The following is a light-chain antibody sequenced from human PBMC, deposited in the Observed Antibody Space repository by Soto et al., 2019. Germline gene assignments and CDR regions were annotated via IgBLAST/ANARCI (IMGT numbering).Light chain of an antibody. Sequence: QSVLTQPRSVSGFPGQSGTISCTGTSSDVGTYIFVSWYQQPPGKAPKLLIYDVNKRPSGVPDRFSGSKSGNTASLTISGLQAEDEADYYCSSYAGTYIRYVFGTGTKVTVL. V-gene: IGLV2-11*01. CDR2: DVN. CDR3: SSYAGTYIRYV. CDR1: SSDVGTYIF. J-gene: IGLJ1*01.